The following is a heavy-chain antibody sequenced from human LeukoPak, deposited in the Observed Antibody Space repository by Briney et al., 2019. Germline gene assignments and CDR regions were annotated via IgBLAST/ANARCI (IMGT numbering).Heavy chain of an antibody. J-gene: IGHJ4*02. Sequence: GGSLRLSCAASGFTFSSYSMNWVRQAPGKGLEWVSSISSSSSYIYYADLVKGRFTISRDNAKNSLYLQMNSLRAEDTAVYYCARDGGSEQWLIPNYFDYWGQGTLVTVSS. CDR3: ARDGGSEQWLIPNYFDY. CDR2: ISSSSSYI. D-gene: IGHD6-19*01. CDR1: GFTFSSYS. V-gene: IGHV3-21*01.